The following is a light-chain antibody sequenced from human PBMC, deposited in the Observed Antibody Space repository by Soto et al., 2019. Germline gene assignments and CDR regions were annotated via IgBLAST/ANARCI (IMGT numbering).Light chain of an antibody. V-gene: IGKV1-27*01. CDR1: QGISNY. CDR3: QKYNSAPFT. CDR2: AAS. J-gene: IGKJ3*01. Sequence: DIRMTQSPSSLSASVGDRVAITCRASQGISNYLAWYQQKPGKVPKLLIYAASTFQAGVPSRFSGSGSGTDSTLTISILQPEDVATYYYQKYNSAPFTFGPGTKVDIK.